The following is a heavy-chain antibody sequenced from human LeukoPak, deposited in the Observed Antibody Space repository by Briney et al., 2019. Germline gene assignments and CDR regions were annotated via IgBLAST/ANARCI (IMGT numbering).Heavy chain of an antibody. V-gene: IGHV3-23*01. J-gene: IGHJ3*02. CDR1: GFTCSNAW. CDR2: ISGSGGST. Sequence: GVSLSLSCAASGFTCSNAWMSWVRQAPGKGLEWVSAISGSGGSTYYADSVKGRFTISRDNSKNTLYLQMNNLRAEDTAVYYCAKDFAYRTYYYGSGSYMDIWGQGTMVTVSS. D-gene: IGHD3-10*01. CDR3: AKDFAYRTYYYGSGSYMDI.